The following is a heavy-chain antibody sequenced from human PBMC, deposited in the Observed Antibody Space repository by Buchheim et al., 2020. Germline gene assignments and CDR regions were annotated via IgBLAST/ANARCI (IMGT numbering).Heavy chain of an antibody. D-gene: IGHD3-22*01. CDR2: IWYDGSHE. CDR3: ARDPEYYFDTSGYFDY. V-gene: IGHV3-33*01. Sequence: QIQLVESGGGVVQPGRSLRLSCATSGFTFNSYGIHWVRQAPGKGLEWVAIIWYDGSHEYYADSVRGRFTISRDRSKNTVYLQMDSLRAEDTAVYYCARDPEYYFDTSGYFDYWGQGTL. J-gene: IGHJ4*02. CDR1: GFTFNSYG.